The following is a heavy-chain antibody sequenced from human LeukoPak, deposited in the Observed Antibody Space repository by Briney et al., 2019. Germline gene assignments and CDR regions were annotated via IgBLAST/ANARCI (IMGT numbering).Heavy chain of an antibody. CDR1: GYTFTSYY. CDR3: ARVRYYYDSSGYYYDTYCFDY. Sequence: ASVKVSCKTSGYTFTSYYMHWVRQAPGQGLEWMGIINPSGGSTSYAQKFQGRVTMTRDTSTSTVYMELSSLRSEDTAVYYCARVRYYYDSSGYYYDTYCFDYWGQGTLVTVSS. V-gene: IGHV1-46*01. D-gene: IGHD3-22*01. J-gene: IGHJ4*02. CDR2: INPSGGST.